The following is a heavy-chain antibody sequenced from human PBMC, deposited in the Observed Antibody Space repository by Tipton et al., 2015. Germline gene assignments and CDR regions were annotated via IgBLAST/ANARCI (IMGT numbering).Heavy chain of an antibody. V-gene: IGHV4-39*01. CDR1: GGSISSSSYQ. J-gene: IGHJ6*02. D-gene: IGHD2-2*01. CDR2: IYYTGST. Sequence: PGLVKPSETLSLTCTVSGGSISSSSYQWAWIRQPPGKGLEWIGSIYYTGSTYYNPSLQSRVTMSIDTSRNQFSLKLTSVTAAGTAVYYCARGYCTSTNCYSLYGMDVWGQGTTVTVSS. CDR3: ARGYCTSTNCYSLYGMDV.